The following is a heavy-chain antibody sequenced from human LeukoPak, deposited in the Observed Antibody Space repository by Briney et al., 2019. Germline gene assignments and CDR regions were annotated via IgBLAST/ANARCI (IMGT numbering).Heavy chain of an antibody. D-gene: IGHD3-9*01. Sequence: GGSLRLSCAASGFTFSSYGMHWVRQAPGKGLEWVAFIRYDGSNKYYADSVKGRFTISRDNSKNTLYLQMNSLRAEDTAVYYCARAGYDILTGYPDAFDIWGQGTKVTVSS. CDR3: ARAGYDILTGYPDAFDI. CDR1: GFTFSSYG. J-gene: IGHJ3*02. CDR2: IRYDGSNK. V-gene: IGHV3-30*02.